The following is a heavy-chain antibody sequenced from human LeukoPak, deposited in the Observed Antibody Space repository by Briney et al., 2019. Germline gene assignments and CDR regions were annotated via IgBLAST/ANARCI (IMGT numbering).Heavy chain of an antibody. J-gene: IGHJ4*02. CDR3: ARSYQLLLYYFDY. CDR1: GGTFSSYA. V-gene: IGHV1-69*13. CDR2: IIPIFGTA. D-gene: IGHD2-2*01. Sequence: SVKVSCKASGGTFSSYAISWVRQAPGQGLEWIGGIIPIFGTANYAQKFQGRVTITADESTSTAYMELSSLRSEDTAVYYCARSYQLLLYYFDYWGQGTLVTVSS.